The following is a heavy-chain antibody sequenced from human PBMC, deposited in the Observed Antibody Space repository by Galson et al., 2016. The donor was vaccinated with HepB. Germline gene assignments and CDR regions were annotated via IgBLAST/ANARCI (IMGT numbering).Heavy chain of an antibody. J-gene: IGHJ6*03. V-gene: IGHV3-11*06. CDR1: GFTFSDYY. CDR2: MSSNGIFT. CDR3: ARVPGPYFYYMDV. Sequence: SLRLSCAASGFTFSDYYMRWIRQAPGKGLEWIAYMSSNGIFTNYPDSVKGRFTISRDNAENSLYLQMNSLRAEDTAVYYCARVPGPYFYYMDVWGKGTTVTVSS.